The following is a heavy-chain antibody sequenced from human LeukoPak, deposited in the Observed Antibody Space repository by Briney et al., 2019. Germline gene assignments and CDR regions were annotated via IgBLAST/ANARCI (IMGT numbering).Heavy chain of an antibody. J-gene: IGHJ4*02. CDR1: GYTFTGYY. D-gene: IGHD3-3*01. Sequence: ASVKVSCKASGYTFTGYYMHWVRQAPGQGLEWMGWINPNSGGTNYAQKFQGRVTMTRDTSISTAYMELSRLRSDDTAVYYCARPLLFGVVQFDYWGQGTLVTVSS. CDR3: ARPLLFGVVQFDY. CDR2: INPNSGGT. V-gene: IGHV1-2*02.